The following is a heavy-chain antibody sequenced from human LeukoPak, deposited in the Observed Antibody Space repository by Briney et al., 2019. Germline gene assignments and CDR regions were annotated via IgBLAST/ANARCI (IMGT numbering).Heavy chain of an antibody. CDR1: GFTFSTYG. J-gene: IGHJ4*02. D-gene: IGHD6-19*01. CDR2: ISGSGVST. V-gene: IGHV3-23*01. CDR3: AKSTSSFDY. Sequence: PGGSLRLSCATSGFTFSTYGMSWVRQAPGKGLEWVSSISGSGVSTYYGDSVKGRFTISRDNSKNTLYLQMNSLRAEDTAVYYCAKSTSSFDYWGQGILVTVSS.